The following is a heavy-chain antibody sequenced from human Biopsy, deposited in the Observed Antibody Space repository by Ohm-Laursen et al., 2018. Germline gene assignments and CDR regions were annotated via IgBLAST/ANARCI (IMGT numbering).Heavy chain of an antibody. CDR3: ASVVLGPTNDAFDL. V-gene: IGHV4-4*07. J-gene: IGHJ3*01. D-gene: IGHD3-22*01. Sequence: TLSLTCNVSGGDINNYYWSWIRQPAGKGLEWIGRVYPGGSTNNNPSLKSRFTMSVDTSKKQHSLRLRSATAADTAMYYCASVVLGPTNDAFDLWGQGTMVVVSS. CDR2: VYPGGST. CDR1: GGDINNYY.